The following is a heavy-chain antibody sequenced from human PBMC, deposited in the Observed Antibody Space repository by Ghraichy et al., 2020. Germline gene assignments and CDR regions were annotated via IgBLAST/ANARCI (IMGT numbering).Heavy chain of an antibody. D-gene: IGHD3-10*01. Sequence: LSLTCAASGFTFSSYAMSWVRQAPGRGLEWVSAISGSGGNTYYADSVKGRFTISRDSSKNTLYLQMNSLRAEDTAVYYCAKFSSGSGFPDAFDIWGQGPMVTVSS. CDR2: ISGSGGNT. CDR1: GFTFSSYA. CDR3: AKFSSGSGFPDAFDI. J-gene: IGHJ3*02. V-gene: IGHV3-23*01.